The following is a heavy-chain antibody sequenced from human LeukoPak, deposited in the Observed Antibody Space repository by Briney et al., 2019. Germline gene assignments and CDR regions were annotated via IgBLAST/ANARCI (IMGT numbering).Heavy chain of an antibody. D-gene: IGHD3-10*01. V-gene: IGHV1-2*02. Sequence: ASVKVSCKASGYTFTAYYMHWVRQAPGQGLECMGWINPNSGGTNTSQKFQDRVTLTRDTSINTAYMELSSLRSDDTAVYYCARAYGSGSSYHPDYWGLGTLVTVSS. CDR2: INPNSGGT. J-gene: IGHJ4*02. CDR1: GYTFTAYY. CDR3: ARAYGSGSSYHPDY.